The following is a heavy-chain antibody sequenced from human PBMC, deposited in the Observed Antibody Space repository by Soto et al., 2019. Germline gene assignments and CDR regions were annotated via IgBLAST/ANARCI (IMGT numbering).Heavy chain of an antibody. Sequence: PSETLSLTCAVSGGPISSGGHTWSWIRQPPGKGLEWIGYIYHSGSTYYNPSLKSRVTISVDGSKDQFSLKLTSVTAADTAVYYCARATNEDWFDPWGQGTLVTVSS. V-gene: IGHV4-30-2*01. J-gene: IGHJ5*02. CDR3: ARATNEDWFDP. CDR2: IYHSGST. CDR1: GGPISSGGHT. D-gene: IGHD1-1*01.